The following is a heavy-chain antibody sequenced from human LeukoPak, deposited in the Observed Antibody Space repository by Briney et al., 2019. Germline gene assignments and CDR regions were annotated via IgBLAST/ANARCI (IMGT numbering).Heavy chain of an antibody. CDR3: TRDKLDDSSGYYWWAFDY. D-gene: IGHD3-22*01. CDR2: IRSKAYGGTT. J-gene: IGHJ4*02. CDR1: RFTLCDYA. V-gene: IGHV3-49*04. Sequence: PGGSLRLSCTDSRFTLCDYAMSSVRQAPGKGLEWVGFIRSKAYGGTTEYAASVKGRFTISRDDSKSIAYLQMNSLKTEDTAVYYCTRDKLDDSSGYYWWAFDYWGQGTLVTVSS.